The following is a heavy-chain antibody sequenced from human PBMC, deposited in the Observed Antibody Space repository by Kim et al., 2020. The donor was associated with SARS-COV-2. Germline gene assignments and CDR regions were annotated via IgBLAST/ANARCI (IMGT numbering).Heavy chain of an antibody. CDR1: GFTFRSYG. CDR2: IWYDGSNK. J-gene: IGHJ2*01. CDR3: AKEDWVTGTTQWYFDL. V-gene: IGHV3-33*06. Sequence: GGSLRLSCAASGFTFRSYGMHWVRQAPGKGLEWVAVIWYDGSNKYYADSVKGRFTISRDNSKNTLYLQMNSLRAEDTAVYYCAKEDWVTGTTQWYFDLWG. D-gene: IGHD1-7*01.